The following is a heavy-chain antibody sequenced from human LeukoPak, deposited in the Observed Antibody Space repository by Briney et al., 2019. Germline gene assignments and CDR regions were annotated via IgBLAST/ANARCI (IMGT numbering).Heavy chain of an antibody. V-gene: IGHV4-39*01. CDR1: GGSISSSSYY. D-gene: IGHD6-19*01. Sequence: PSETLSLTCTVSGGSISSSSYYWGWIRQPPGKGLEWIGSIYYSGSTYYNPSLKSRVTISVDTSKNQFSLKLSSVTAADTAVYYCARHLLKGPFAAVAAPFGYWGQGTLVTVSS. J-gene: IGHJ4*02. CDR3: ARHLLKGPFAAVAAPFGY. CDR2: IYYSGST.